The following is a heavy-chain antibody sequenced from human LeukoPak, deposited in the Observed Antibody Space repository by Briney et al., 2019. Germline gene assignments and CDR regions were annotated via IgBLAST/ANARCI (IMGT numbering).Heavy chain of an antibody. Sequence: GGSLRLSCAASGFTFSTYEMNWVRQAPGKGLEWVSYISSSGSTIYYADSVKGRFTISRDNAKNSLYLQMNSLRAEDTAVYYCARDDTVIHCDYWGQGTLVTVSS. V-gene: IGHV3-48*03. CDR2: ISSSGSTI. J-gene: IGHJ4*02. D-gene: IGHD3-16*02. CDR1: GFTFSTYE. CDR3: ARDDTVIHCDY.